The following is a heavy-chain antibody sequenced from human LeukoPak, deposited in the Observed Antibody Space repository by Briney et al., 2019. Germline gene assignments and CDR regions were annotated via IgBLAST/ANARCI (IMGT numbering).Heavy chain of an antibody. CDR2: ISSSGSTI. CDR3: ARVAAAGKVLHYYYYYGMDV. D-gene: IGHD6-13*01. J-gene: IGHJ6*02. V-gene: IGHV3-48*03. Sequence: GGSLRLSCAASGFTFSSYEMNWVRQAPGKGLEWVSYISSSGSTIYYADSVKGRFTISRDNAKNSLYLQMNSLRAEDTAVYYCARVAAAGKVLHYYYYYGMDVWGQGTTVTVSS. CDR1: GFTFSSYE.